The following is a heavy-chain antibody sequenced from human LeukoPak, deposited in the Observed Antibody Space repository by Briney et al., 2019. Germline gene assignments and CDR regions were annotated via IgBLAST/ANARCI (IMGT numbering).Heavy chain of an antibody. CDR2: ISSSSSYI. CDR3: ARVGYSSSWYVGY. D-gene: IGHD6-13*01. J-gene: IGHJ4*02. V-gene: IGHV3-21*01. CDR1: GFTFSSYS. Sequence: PGGSLRLSCAASGFTFSSYSMNWVRQAPGKGLEWVSSISSSSSYIYYADSVKGRFTISRDNAKNLLYLQMNSLRAEDTAVYYCARVGYSSSWYVGYWGQGTLVTVSS.